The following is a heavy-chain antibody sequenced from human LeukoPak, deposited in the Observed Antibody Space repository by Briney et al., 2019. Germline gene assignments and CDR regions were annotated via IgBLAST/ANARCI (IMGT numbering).Heavy chain of an antibody. CDR3: ASPSSGQSFDI. Sequence: GGSLRLSCAASGFTVSSNYMSWVRQAPGKGLEWVSVIYTGGNTYYADSVKGRFTISRDNSKNTLYLQMHSLRAEDTAVYYCASPSSGQSFDIWGQGTMVTVSS. CDR1: GFTVSSNY. V-gene: IGHV3-53*01. J-gene: IGHJ3*02. D-gene: IGHD6-19*01. CDR2: IYTGGNT.